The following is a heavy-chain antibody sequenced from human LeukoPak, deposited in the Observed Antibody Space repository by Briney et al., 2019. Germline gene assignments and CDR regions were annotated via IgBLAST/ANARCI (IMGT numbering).Heavy chain of an antibody. V-gene: IGHV1-69*05. CDR2: IIPIFGTA. CDR3: ARDWGMYYYGSGVNWYFDL. J-gene: IGHJ2*01. CDR1: GGTFSSYA. Sequence: SVKVSCKASGGTFSSYAISWVRQAPGQGLEWMGGIIPIFGTANYAQKFQGRVTITTDESTSTAYMELSSLRSEDTAVYYCARDWGMYYYGSGVNWYFDLWGRGTLVTVSS. D-gene: IGHD3-10*01.